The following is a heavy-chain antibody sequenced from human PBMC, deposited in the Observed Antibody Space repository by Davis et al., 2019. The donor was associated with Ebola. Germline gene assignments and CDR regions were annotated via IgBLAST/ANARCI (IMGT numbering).Heavy chain of an antibody. V-gene: IGHV3-15*01. CDR3: TTRLSGSYSLYYDAFDI. CDR2: INSKTDDGTT. J-gene: IGHJ3*02. CDR1: GFTFNNAW. Sequence: PGGSLRLSCAASGFTFNNAWMRWVRQAPGKGLEWVGRINSKTDDGTTDYAAPVKDRFTISRDDSKNTLYLQMNSLKTEDTAVYYCTTRLSGSYSLYYDAFDIWGQGTMVTVSS. D-gene: IGHD1-26*01.